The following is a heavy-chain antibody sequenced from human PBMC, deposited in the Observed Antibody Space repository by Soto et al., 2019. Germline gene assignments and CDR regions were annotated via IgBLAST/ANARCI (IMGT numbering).Heavy chain of an antibody. V-gene: IGHV3-23*01. CDR1: GFPFSSYA. J-gene: IGHJ6*02. CDR2: ISGSGGST. Sequence: GGSMRLSCSASGFPFSSYAMSWVRQAPGKGLESVSAISGSGGSTYYADSVKGRFTISRDNSKNTLYLQRNRLRAEDTAVYYCAKWKAGLAYCGGDCYPHYYYYYGMDGLGQGTTVTVSS. CDR3: AKWKAGLAYCGGDCYPHYYYYYGMDG. D-gene: IGHD2-21*02.